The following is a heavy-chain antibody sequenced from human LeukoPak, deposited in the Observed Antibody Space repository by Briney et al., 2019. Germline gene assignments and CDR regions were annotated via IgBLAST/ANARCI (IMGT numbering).Heavy chain of an antibody. CDR2: INSDASRP. J-gene: IGHJ3*01. Sequence: GGSPRLSCAASRFTFSDYWIHWVRQAPGKGLVWVSRINSDASRPSYADSVKGRFTISRDNAKNILYLQMNSLRVEDTALYYCARETREAGSGDHQTDSFDVWGQGTMVSVSS. CDR1: RFTFSDYW. D-gene: IGHD2-15*01. CDR3: ARETREAGSGDHQTDSFDV. V-gene: IGHV3-74*01.